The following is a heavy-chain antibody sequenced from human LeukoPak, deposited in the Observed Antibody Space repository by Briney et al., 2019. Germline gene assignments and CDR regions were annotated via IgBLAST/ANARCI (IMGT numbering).Heavy chain of an antibody. CDR3: VRHDGRGGATMGALDS. CDR2: LFSGRTT. Sequence: SETLSLTCTVSAGSISSTSHHWGWIRQSPGKGLEWIGSLFSGRTTYYNPSLDSRVTISVVTSKNQFSLQLNSVTAADTAVYYCVRHDGRGGATMGALDSWGQGSLVTVSS. J-gene: IGHJ4*02. D-gene: IGHD5-12*01. CDR1: AGSISSTSHH. V-gene: IGHV4-39*01.